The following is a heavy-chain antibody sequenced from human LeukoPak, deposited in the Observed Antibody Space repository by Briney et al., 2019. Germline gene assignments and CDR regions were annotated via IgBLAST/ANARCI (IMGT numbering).Heavy chain of an antibody. CDR3: ARDLRESSSWETYYYYGMDV. CDR2: INPSGGST. V-gene: IGHV1-46*01. Sequence: GASVKVSCKASGYTFTSYYMHWVRQAPGQGLEWMGIINPSGGSTSYAQKFQGRVTMTRDTSTSTVYMELSSLRSEDRAVYYCARDLRESSSWETYYYYGMDVWGQGTTVTVSS. CDR1: GYTFTSYY. D-gene: IGHD6-13*01. J-gene: IGHJ6*02.